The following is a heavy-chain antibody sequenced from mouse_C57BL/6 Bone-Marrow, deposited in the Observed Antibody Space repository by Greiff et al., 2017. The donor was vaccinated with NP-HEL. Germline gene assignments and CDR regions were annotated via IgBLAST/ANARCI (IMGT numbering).Heavy chain of an antibody. CDR3: ARAGTTMVTKYYFDY. CDR1: GFTFSDYY. CDR2: INYDGSST. Sequence: EVQWVESEGGLVQPGSSMKLSCTASGFTFSDYYMAWVRQVPEKGLEWVANINYDGSSTYYLDSLKSRFIISRDNAKNILYLQMSSLKSEDTATYYCARAGTTMVTKYYFDYWGQGTTLTVSS. V-gene: IGHV5-16*01. D-gene: IGHD2-2*01. J-gene: IGHJ2*01.